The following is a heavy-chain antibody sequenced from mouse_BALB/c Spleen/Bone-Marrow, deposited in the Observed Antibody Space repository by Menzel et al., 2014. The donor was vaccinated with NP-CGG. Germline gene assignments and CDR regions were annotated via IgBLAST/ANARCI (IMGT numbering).Heavy chain of an antibody. Sequence: VQLKESGGGLVQPGGSLRLSCATSGFTFSDYYISWVRQPPGKALEWLGFIRNKAYGDTTEYSTSVKGRFTISRDNSQSIPYLQKNTLIAEDSGANYCAAYSDNYSDGAGTFDYWGQGTSVTVSA. D-gene: IGHD4-1*01. J-gene: IGHJ4*01. CDR2: IRNKAYGDTT. CDR1: GFTFSDYY. CDR3: AAYSDNYSDGAGTFDY. V-gene: IGHV7-3*02.